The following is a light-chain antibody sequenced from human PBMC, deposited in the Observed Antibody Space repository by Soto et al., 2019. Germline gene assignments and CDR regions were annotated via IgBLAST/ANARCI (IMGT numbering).Light chain of an antibody. J-gene: IGKJ2*01. CDR1: QSVNSN. CDR3: QQYNNWPYT. CDR2: GAS. Sequence: EIVMTQSPATLSVSPGERGTLSCRASQSVNSNLAWYQQKPGQAPRLLIDGASTRATGIPARFSGSGSGTEFTLTISSLQSGDFAVYYCQQYNNWPYTFGQGTKLEIK. V-gene: IGKV3D-15*01.